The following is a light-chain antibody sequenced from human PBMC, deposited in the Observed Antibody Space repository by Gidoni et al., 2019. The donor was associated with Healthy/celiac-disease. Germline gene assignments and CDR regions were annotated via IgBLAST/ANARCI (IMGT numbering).Light chain of an antibody. J-gene: IGLJ2*01. V-gene: IGLV1-51*01. CDR1: SPNIGNNY. CDR3: GTWDSSLSVV. Sequence: QSVLTQPPSVSAAPGQKVTISCPGSSPNIGNNYVAWYQQLPGTAPKLLIYDNNKRPSGIPDRFSGSKSGTSATLGITGLQTGDEADYYCGTWDSSLSVVFGGGTKLTVL. CDR2: DNN.